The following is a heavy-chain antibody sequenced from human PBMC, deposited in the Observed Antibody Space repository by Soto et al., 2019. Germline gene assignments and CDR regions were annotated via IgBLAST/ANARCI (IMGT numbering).Heavy chain of an antibody. Sequence: QVQLVQSGAEVTKPESSVKVSCKASGYTFTSYDMNWARQATGQGLEWMGWMSPNSGATGYAQKFQGRVTMTRDTYISTVYMELSNPRSEDTAIYYCARGVANGVDVWGQGSTVTVSS. J-gene: IGHJ6*02. CDR2: MSPNSGAT. CDR3: ARGVANGVDV. CDR1: GYTFTSYD. D-gene: IGHD2-8*01. V-gene: IGHV1-8*01.